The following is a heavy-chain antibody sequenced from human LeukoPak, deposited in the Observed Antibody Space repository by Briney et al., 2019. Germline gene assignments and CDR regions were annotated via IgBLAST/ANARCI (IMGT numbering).Heavy chain of an antibody. Sequence: GGSLTLSCAASGFTLGNYAMSWVRQAPGKGLEWVSAISGNGYNTYYADSVKGRFTISGETSGNTLYLQMHSLRAEDTAVYYCAKGVRLWFAFYFDYWGQGPLVTVSS. CDR1: GFTLGNYA. J-gene: IGHJ4*02. CDR2: ISGNGYNT. CDR3: AKGVRLWFAFYFDY. V-gene: IGHV3-23*01. D-gene: IGHD3-10*01.